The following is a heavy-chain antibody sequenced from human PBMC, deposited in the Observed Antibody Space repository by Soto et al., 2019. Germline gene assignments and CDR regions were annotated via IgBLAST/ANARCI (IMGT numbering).Heavy chain of an antibody. CDR1: GFTFSSYN. V-gene: IGHV3-21*01. J-gene: IGHJ3*01. D-gene: IGHD4-17*01. CDR2: ISPNGTFM. Sequence: PGGSLRLSCAASGFTFSSYNMNWVRQAPGKGLEWVSSISPNGTFMNSADSLKGRFSISRDNAEKSLYLQMNSLRAEDTAVYFCARGALYGDLPGWSVDAFDLWGQGTMVTVSS. CDR3: ARGALYGDLPGWSVDAFDL.